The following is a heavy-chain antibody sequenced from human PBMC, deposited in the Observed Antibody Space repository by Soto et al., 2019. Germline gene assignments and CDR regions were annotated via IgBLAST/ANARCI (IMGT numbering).Heavy chain of an antibody. Sequence: GGSLRLSCAASGLTFYSYGMHWVRQAPGKGLEWVAFISYDESNKYYADSVKGRFTISRDNSRTTLYLQMNSMRAEDTAVYFCAKRRNGLRFWGWSSGMEIRGHETTVTVSS. CDR1: GLTFYSYG. J-gene: IGHJ6*02. D-gene: IGHD3-3*01. CDR2: ISYDESNK. V-gene: IGHV3-30*18. CDR3: AKRRNGLRFWGWSSGMEI.